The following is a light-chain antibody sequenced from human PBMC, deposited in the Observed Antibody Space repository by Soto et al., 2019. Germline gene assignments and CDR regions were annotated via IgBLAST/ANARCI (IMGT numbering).Light chain of an antibody. CDR1: QTVLYSSNNRNY. CDR2: WAS. Sequence: DIVMTQSPDSLAVSLGERATINCKSSQTVLYSSNNRNYLAWSQHKPGQPPKLLIHWASTRESGFPDRFSGSGSGTDFNLTISSLQAEDVAVYYCQQYYSSPRTFGQGTKVEIK. V-gene: IGKV4-1*01. CDR3: QQYYSSPRT. J-gene: IGKJ1*01.